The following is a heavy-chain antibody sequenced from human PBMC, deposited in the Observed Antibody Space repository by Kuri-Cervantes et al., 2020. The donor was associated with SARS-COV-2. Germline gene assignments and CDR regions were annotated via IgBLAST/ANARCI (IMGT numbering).Heavy chain of an antibody. J-gene: IGHJ6*02. V-gene: IGHV4-61*01. Sequence: SETLSLTCTVSGGSISSSSYYWGWIRLPPGKGLEWIGYIYYSGSTNYNPSLKSRVTISVDTSKNQFSLKLSSVTAADTAVYYCARDGGGHYYDSSGYYHYYYYGMDVWGQGTTVTVSS. D-gene: IGHD3-22*01. CDR1: GGSISSSSYY. CDR2: IYYSGST. CDR3: ARDGGGHYYDSSGYYHYYYYGMDV.